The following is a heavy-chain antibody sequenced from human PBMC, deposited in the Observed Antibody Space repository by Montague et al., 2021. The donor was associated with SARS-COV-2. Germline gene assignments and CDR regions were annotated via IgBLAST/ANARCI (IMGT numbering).Heavy chain of an antibody. CDR1: GGSISSGSYY. Sequence: TLSLTCTVSGGSISSGSYYWSWIRQPAGKGLEWLARIDWDDDKYYSTSLKTRLTISKDTSKNQVVLRMTNMDPADTATYYCARNGVEPRGSGRYYSGNWLDPWGQGTLVTVSS. CDR3: ARNGVEPRGSGRYYSGNWLDP. V-gene: IGHV2-70*11. D-gene: IGHD3-10*01. J-gene: IGHJ5*02. CDR2: IDWDDDK.